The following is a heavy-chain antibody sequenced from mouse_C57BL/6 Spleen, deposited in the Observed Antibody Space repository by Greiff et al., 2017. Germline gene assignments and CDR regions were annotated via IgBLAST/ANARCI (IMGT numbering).Heavy chain of an antibody. D-gene: IGHD1-1*01. J-gene: IGHJ2*01. V-gene: IGHV1-52*01. CDR2: IDPSDSET. Sequence: VQLQQPGAELVRPGSSVKLSCKASGYTFTSYWMHWVKQRPIQGLEWIGNIDPSDSETHYNQKFKDKATLTVDKSSSTAYMQLSSLTSEDSAVYYCARGGNYGSFDYWGQGTTLTVSS. CDR3: ARGGNYGSFDY. CDR1: GYTFTSYW.